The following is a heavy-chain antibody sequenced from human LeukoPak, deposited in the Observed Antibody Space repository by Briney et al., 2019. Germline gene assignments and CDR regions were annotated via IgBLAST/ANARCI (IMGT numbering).Heavy chain of an antibody. CDR1: GYTFTGYY. D-gene: IGHD3-22*01. J-gene: IGHJ3*02. CDR2: INPNSGGT. V-gene: IGHV1-2*02. CDR3: ARGYYYDSSGYSVAFDI. Sequence: ASVKVSCKASGYTFTGYYMHWVRQAPGQGLEWMGWINPNSGGTNYAQKFQGRVTMTRDTSISTAYMELSRLRSDETAVYYCARGYYYDSSGYSVAFDIWGQGTMVTVSS.